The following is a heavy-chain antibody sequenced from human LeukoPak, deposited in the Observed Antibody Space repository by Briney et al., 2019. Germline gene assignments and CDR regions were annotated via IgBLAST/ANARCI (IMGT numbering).Heavy chain of an antibody. J-gene: IGHJ4*02. CDR3: AKDSNSGYVSVGPNY. D-gene: IGHD5-12*01. CDR2: VRFDASNE. V-gene: IGHV3-30*02. Sequence: GGSLRLSCQTSGFVFSNFGMHWVRQAPGKGLEWLAFVRFDASNEYYAGSVKGRFTISRDNSRNTLYLQMKSLRTDDTGVYSCAKDSNSGYVSVGPNYWGLGTQVTVSS. CDR1: GFVFSNFG.